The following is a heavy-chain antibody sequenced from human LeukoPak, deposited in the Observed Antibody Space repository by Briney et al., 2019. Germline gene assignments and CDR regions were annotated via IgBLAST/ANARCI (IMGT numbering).Heavy chain of an antibody. CDR3: ARGGELLRPADY. D-gene: IGHD1-26*01. CDR1: RFTFSSYW. CDR2: MNQDGSEK. V-gene: IGHV3-7*01. J-gene: IGHJ4*02. Sequence: GGSLRLSCVASRFTFSSYWMSWVRQAPGKGLEWVANMNQDGSEKYYVDSVKGRFTISRDNAKNSLYLQMNNLRAEDTAVYYCARGGELLRPADYWGQGTLVTVSS.